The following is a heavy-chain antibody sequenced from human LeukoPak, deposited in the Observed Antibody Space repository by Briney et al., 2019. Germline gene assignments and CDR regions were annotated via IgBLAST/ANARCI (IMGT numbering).Heavy chain of an antibody. D-gene: IGHD3-3*01. CDR1: GFTFSSHA. Sequence: GGSLRLSCAASGFTFSSHAMHWVRQAPGRGLEWVAVIWYDGSSQYYADSVKGRFTISRDNSKNTLYLQMNSLRVEDTAVYYSARDEGVVLVPSYYFDYWGQGTLVTVSS. CDR2: IWYDGSSQ. V-gene: IGHV3-33*01. CDR3: ARDEGVVLVPSYYFDY. J-gene: IGHJ4*02.